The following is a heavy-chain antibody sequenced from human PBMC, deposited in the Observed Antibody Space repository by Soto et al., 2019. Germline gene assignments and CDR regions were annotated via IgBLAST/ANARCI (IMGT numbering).Heavy chain of an antibody. V-gene: IGHV2-5*01. CDR3: AKSGSSGWYGWFDP. Sequence: SGPTLVNPTQTLTLTCILSGFSLRTSGVGVGWIRQPPGKALEWLGFIYWNDDKRYSPSLKSRLTITKDTSKNQVVLTMTNMDTVDTATYYCAKSGSSGWYGWFDPWGQGTLVTVSS. J-gene: IGHJ5*02. CDR2: IYWNDDK. D-gene: IGHD6-19*01. CDR1: GFSLRTSGVG.